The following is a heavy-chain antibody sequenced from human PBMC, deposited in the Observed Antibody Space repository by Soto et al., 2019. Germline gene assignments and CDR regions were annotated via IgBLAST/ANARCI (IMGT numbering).Heavy chain of an antibody. Sequence: GASVKVSCKASGGTFSSYAISWVRQAPGQGLEWMGGIIPISGTANYAQKFQGRVTITADESTSTAYMELSSLRSEDTAVYYCATGYDLWSGYSNYDYYGMDVWGQGTTVTVSS. V-gene: IGHV1-69*13. CDR1: GGTFSSYA. CDR3: ATGYDLWSGYSNYDYYGMDV. J-gene: IGHJ6*02. D-gene: IGHD3-3*01. CDR2: IIPISGTA.